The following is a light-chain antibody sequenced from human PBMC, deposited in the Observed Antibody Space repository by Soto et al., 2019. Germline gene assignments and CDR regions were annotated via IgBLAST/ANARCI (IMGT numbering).Light chain of an antibody. V-gene: IGLV1-51*01. CDR1: GSNIGNNF. Sequence: QSVLTQPPSVSAAPGQKVTISCSGSGSNIGNNFVSWYRQFPGTAPKLLIYDTNRRPSGIPDRFSGSKSGTSATLDITGLQTRDEADYYCATWDNSLTAEVFGGGTKLTVL. CDR3: ATWDNSLTAEV. CDR2: DTN. J-gene: IGLJ3*02.